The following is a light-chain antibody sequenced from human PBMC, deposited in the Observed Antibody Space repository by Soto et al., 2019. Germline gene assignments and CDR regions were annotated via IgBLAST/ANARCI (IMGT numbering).Light chain of an antibody. CDR3: CSYAGSRSWV. J-gene: IGLJ3*02. CDR1: NNDVANYNL. CDR2: EGS. Sequence: QSALTQPASVSGSPGQSITISCTGTNNDVANYNLVSWYQQHPGKAPKLRIYEGSKRPSGVSNRFSGSKSANTASLTIFGLEAEDEAGYYCCSYAGSRSWVFGGGTKLTVL. V-gene: IGLV2-23*01.